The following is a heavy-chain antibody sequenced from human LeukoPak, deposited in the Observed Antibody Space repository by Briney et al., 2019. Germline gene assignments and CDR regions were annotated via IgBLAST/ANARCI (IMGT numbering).Heavy chain of an antibody. CDR1: GGSFSGYY. CDR2: INHSGST. V-gene: IGHV4-34*01. D-gene: IGHD3-10*01. Sequence: SETLSLTCAVYGGSFSGYYWSWIRQPPGKGLEWIGEINHSGSTNYNPSLKSRVTISVDTSKNQFSLKLSSVTAADTAVYYCARRYSSGSGSYYRYYYYYYMDVWGKGTTVTISS. J-gene: IGHJ6*03. CDR3: ARRYSSGSGSYYRYYYYYYMDV.